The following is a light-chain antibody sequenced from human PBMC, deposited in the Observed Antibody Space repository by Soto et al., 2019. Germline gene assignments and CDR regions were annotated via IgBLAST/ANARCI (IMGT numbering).Light chain of an antibody. CDR1: SSDVGSYNL. J-gene: IGLJ2*01. Sequence: QSVLTQPASVSGSPGQSITISCTGTSSDVGSYNLVSWYQQHPGKAPKLMIYEGSKRPSGVSNRFSGSKSGNTASLTISGLPAEDEADYYCCSYAGSSPYVVFGGGTKLTVL. V-gene: IGLV2-23*01. CDR3: CSYAGSSPYVV. CDR2: EGS.